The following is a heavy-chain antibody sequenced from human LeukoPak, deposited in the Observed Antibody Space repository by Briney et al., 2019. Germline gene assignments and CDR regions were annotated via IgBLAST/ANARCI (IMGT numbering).Heavy chain of an antibody. CDR1: GDSITSSAFY. Sequence: PSETLSLTCTVSGDSITSSAFYWSWIRQPAGKGLEWIGRIYSSGSTNYNPSLKSRVTMSVDTSKNQFSLKLSSVTAADTAVYYCARDNIVVVPAATYYYYGMDVWGQGTTVTVSS. CDR2: IYSSGST. CDR3: ARDNIVVVPAATYYYYGMDV. D-gene: IGHD2-2*01. V-gene: IGHV4-61*02. J-gene: IGHJ6*02.